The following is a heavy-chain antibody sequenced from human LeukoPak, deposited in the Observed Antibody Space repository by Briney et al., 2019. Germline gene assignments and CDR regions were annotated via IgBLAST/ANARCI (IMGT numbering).Heavy chain of an antibody. CDR2: IIDTGST. CDR1: GDSLRTYY. D-gene: IGHD7-27*01. V-gene: IGHV4-59*01. J-gene: IGHJ5*02. CDR3: ARSSLTGGWFDP. Sequence: SETLSLTCSVSGDSLRTYYWSWIRQPPGKGLEWIGYIIDTGSTNYKPSLKTRLTMSVDVSKNQISLKLSSVTAADTAVYYCARSSLTGGWFDPWGQGTLVTVSS.